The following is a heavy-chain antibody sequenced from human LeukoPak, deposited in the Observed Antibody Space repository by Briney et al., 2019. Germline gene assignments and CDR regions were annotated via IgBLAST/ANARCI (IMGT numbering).Heavy chain of an antibody. V-gene: IGHV3-53*01. CDR2: IYSGGST. D-gene: IGHD3-22*01. Sequence: PGGSLRLSCAASGFTVSSNYMSWVRQAPGKGLEWVSVIYSGGSTYYADSVKGRFTISRDNSKNTLYLQMNSLRAEDTAVYYCARDNVDEDYYDSSDMDVWGKGTTVTVSS. J-gene: IGHJ6*03. CDR1: GFTVSSNY. CDR3: ARDNVDEDYYDSSDMDV.